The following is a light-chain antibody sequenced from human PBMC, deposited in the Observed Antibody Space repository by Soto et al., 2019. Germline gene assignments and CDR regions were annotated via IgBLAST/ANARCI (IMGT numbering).Light chain of an antibody. CDR2: RVS. Sequence: DVVMTQSPLSLPVTLGQPASNSCRSTQSLVYTDGNTYLHWFQQRPGQSPRRLIYRVSNRDSGVAERFGGSGAGADFTLKISRGEAEDVAAYYCMQGDHWPWTFGQGTKVEIK. CDR1: QSLVYTDGNTY. V-gene: IGKV2-30*01. CDR3: MQGDHWPWT. J-gene: IGKJ1*01.